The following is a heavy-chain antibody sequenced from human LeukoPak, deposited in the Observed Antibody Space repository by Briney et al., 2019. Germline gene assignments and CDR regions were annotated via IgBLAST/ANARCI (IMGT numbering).Heavy chain of an antibody. J-gene: IGHJ6*03. CDR3: ARGPCSGGSCYYSYYYYMDV. CDR2: IYYSGST. D-gene: IGHD2-15*01. V-gene: IGHV4-30-4*08. CDR1: GGSISSGDYY. Sequence: SQTLSLTCTVSGGSISSGDYYWSWIRQPPGKGLEWIGYIYYSGSTYYNPSLKSRVTISVDTSKNQFSLKLSSVTAAGTAVYYCARGPCSGGSCYYSYYYYMDVWGKGTTVTVSS.